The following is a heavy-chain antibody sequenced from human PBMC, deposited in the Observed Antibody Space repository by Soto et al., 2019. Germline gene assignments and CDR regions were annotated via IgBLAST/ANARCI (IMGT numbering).Heavy chain of an antibody. CDR3: ARDFGDIVATDWSYFDY. V-gene: IGHV3-11*01. CDR1: GFTFSDYY. Sequence: GWSLRLSCAASGFTFSDYYMNWIRQAPGKGLEWVSYISSSGSTIYYADSVKGRFTISRDNAKNSLYLQMNSLRAEDTAVYYCARDFGDIVATDWSYFDYWGQGTLVTVSS. D-gene: IGHD5-12*01. J-gene: IGHJ4*02. CDR2: ISSSGSTI.